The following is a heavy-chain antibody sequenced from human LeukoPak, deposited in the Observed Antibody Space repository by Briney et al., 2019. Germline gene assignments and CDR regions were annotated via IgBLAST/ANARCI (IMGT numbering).Heavy chain of an antibody. CDR1: GSTFRDAW. D-gene: IGHD5-18*01. CDR2: ISYDGSNK. J-gene: IGHJ4*02. Sequence: GGSLRLSCAASGSTFRDAWMTWVRQAPGKGLEWVAVISYDGSNKYYADSVKSRFTISRDNSKNTLYLQMNSLRAEDTAVYYCARDDTAMVGSLDYWGQGTLVTVSS. CDR3: ARDDTAMVGSLDY. V-gene: IGHV3-30-3*01.